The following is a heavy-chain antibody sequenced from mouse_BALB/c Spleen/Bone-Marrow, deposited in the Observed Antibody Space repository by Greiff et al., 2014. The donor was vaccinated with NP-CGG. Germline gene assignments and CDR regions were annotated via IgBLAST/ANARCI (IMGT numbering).Heavy chain of an antibody. CDR3: ARNWDWVFAY. CDR2: IYPGNNDA. Sequence: LQQSWTVLARPGASLGMSCKASGYTFTHYLINLIQQRPGQGLELIGAIYPGNNDAKYTQKFKAKAKLTAVTSTSTADMELSSLTNEDSAVYYCARNWDWVFAYWGQGTLVTVSA. V-gene: IGHV1-5*01. D-gene: IGHD4-1*01. J-gene: IGHJ3*01. CDR1: GYTFTHYL.